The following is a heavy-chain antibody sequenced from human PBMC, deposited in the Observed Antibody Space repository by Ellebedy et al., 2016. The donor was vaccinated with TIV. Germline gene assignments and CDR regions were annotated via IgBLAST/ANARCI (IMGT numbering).Heavy chain of an antibody. Sequence: GGSLRLSCAASGFTFSSYAMSWVRQAPGKGLEWVSAISGSGGSTYYADSVKGRFTISRDISKSTWYLQMNSLRGDDTAVYYCAKGPTGGYWGQGTLVTVSS. V-gene: IGHV3-23*01. CDR3: AKGPTGGY. D-gene: IGHD4-11*01. CDR1: GFTFSSYA. CDR2: ISGSGGST. J-gene: IGHJ4*02.